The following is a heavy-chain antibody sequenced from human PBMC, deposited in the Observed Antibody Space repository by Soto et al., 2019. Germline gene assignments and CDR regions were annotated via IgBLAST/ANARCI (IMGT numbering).Heavy chain of an antibody. CDR2: IIPILGIA. Sequence: QVQLVQSGAEVKKPGSSVKVSCKASGGTFSSYTISWVRQAPGQGLEWMGRIIPILGIANYAQKFQGRVTITADKSTSTAYMELSSLRSEDTAVYYCARGGIVGALSPDYWGQGTLVTVSS. CDR3: ARGGIVGALSPDY. CDR1: GGTFSSYT. J-gene: IGHJ4*02. D-gene: IGHD1-26*01. V-gene: IGHV1-69*02.